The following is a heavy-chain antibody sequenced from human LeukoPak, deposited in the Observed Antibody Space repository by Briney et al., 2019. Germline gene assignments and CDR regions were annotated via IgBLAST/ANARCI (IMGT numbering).Heavy chain of an antibody. D-gene: IGHD3-22*01. J-gene: IGHJ3*02. V-gene: IGHV1-2*02. CDR3: AREYYYESSDYYVVLSGAFDI. CDR1: GYTFTDYY. CDR2: INPNSDVT. Sequence: ASVKVSCKASGYTFTDYYFHWVRQAPGQGLEWMGWINPNSDVTNYAQKFQGGVTMTRDTSISTAYMELSSLRSDDTAVYYCAREYYYESSDYYVVLSGAFDIWGQGTMVTVSS.